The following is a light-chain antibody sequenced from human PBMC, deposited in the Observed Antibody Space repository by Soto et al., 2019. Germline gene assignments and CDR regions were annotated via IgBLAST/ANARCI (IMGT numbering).Light chain of an antibody. V-gene: IGLV2-14*01. Sequence: QSVLTQPAYVSGSPGQSITISCTGTSSDVGGYNYVSWYQHHPGKAPKLMIHEVSDRPSGISNRFSGSKSGNTASLTISGLQAEDEADYYCSSYTSATTYVFGTGTKVTVL. CDR3: SSYTSATTYV. CDR2: EVS. CDR1: SSDVGGYNY. J-gene: IGLJ1*01.